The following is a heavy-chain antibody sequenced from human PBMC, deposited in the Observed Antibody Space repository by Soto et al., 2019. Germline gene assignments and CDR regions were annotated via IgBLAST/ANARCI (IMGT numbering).Heavy chain of an antibody. J-gene: IGHJ4*02. CDR3: TTDRRGIAARPYYFDY. CDR1: GFTFSSYA. Sequence: PGGSLRLSCAASGFTFSSYAMSWVRQAPGKGLEWVSAISGSGGSTYYADSVKGRFTISRDNSKNTLYLQMNSLRAEDTAVYYCTTDRRGIAARPYYFDYWGQGTLVTVSS. V-gene: IGHV3-23*01. CDR2: ISGSGGST. D-gene: IGHD6-6*01.